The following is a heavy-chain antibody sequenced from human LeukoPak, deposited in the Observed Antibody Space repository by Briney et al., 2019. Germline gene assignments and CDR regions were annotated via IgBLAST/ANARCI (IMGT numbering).Heavy chain of an antibody. CDR1: GFTLINFG. CDR2: SSPSAAGIT. J-gene: IGHJ4*02. Sequence: GGSLRLSCAASGFTLINFGMSWVRQAPGKGLEWVASSSPSAAGITFYADSVKGRFTISRDNARNSLYLHMNSLRAEDTAVYYCARDTYYYDSSGYYGRYFDYWGQGTLVTVFS. V-gene: IGHV3-23*01. D-gene: IGHD3-22*01. CDR3: ARDTYYYDSSGYYGRYFDY.